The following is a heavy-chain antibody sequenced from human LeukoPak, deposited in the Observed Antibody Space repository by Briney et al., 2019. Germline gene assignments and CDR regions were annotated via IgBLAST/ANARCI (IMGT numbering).Heavy chain of an antibody. D-gene: IGHD3-10*01. V-gene: IGHV4-39*01. CDR1: GGSISSTRYY. CDR2: VYHSGAT. CDR3: ARRARGAKFGSGAFDI. Sequence: SETLSLTCTVSGGSISSTRYYWGWIRQPPGKGLEWIGSVYHSGATYYNPSLQSRVTISADTSNNQFSLKLSSVTAADTALYYCARRARGAKFGSGAFDIWGQGTMVTVPS. J-gene: IGHJ3*02.